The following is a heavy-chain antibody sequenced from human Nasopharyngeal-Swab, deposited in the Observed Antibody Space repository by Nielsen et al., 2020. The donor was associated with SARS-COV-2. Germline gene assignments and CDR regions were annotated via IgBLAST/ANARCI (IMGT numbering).Heavy chain of an antibody. V-gene: IGHV1-69*13. CDR1: GYTFTSYA. CDR2: IIPIFGTA. CDR3: AREKKDSGWTSEFDY. J-gene: IGHJ4*02. D-gene: IGHD6-19*01. Sequence: SVKVSCKASGYTFTSYAISWVRQAPGQGLEWMGGIIPIFGTANYAQKFQGRVTITADESTSTAYMELSSLRSEDTAVYYCAREKKDSGWTSEFDYWGQGTLVTVSS.